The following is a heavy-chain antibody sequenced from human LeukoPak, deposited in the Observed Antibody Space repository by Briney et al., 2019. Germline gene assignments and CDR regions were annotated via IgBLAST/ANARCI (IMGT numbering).Heavy chain of an antibody. V-gene: IGHV3-48*04. CDR1: GFIFSSYS. D-gene: IGHD1-26*01. J-gene: IGHJ4*02. CDR2: ISSSDSTI. CDR3: ARGGLGSWTFDS. Sequence: GESLRLSCTASGFIFSSYSMNWVRQAPGKGLEWVSYISSSDSTIYYADSVMGRFTISRDNAKYSLYLQVNSLRAEDTAVYYCARGGLGSWTFDSWGQGTLVTVSS.